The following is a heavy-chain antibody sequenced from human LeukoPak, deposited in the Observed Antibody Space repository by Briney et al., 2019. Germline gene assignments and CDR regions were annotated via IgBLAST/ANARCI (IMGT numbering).Heavy chain of an antibody. V-gene: IGHV4-4*07. CDR1: GGSISSYY. J-gene: IGHJ3*02. CDR3: ASPPGYDSSGLDAFDI. D-gene: IGHD3-22*01. Sequence: PSETLSLTCTVSGGSISSYYWSWIRQPAGKGLEWIGRIYTSGSTNYNPSLKSRVTMSVDTSKNQFSLKLSSVTAADTAVYYCASPPGYDSSGLDAFDIWGQGTMVTVSS. CDR2: IYTSGST.